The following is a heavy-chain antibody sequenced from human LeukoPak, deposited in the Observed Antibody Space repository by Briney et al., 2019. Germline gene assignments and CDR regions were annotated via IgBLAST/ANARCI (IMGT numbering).Heavy chain of an antibody. V-gene: IGHV1-69*05. CDR1: GGTFSSYA. CDR2: IIPIFGTA. D-gene: IGHD6-6*01. J-gene: IGHJ4*02. CDR3: ARGIAARSGARLPFDY. Sequence: GASVKVSCKASGGTFSSYAISWVRQAPGQGLEWMGGIIPIFGTANYAQKFQGRVTITTDESTSTAYMELSSLRSEDTAVYYCARGIAARSGARLPFDYWGQGTLVTVSS.